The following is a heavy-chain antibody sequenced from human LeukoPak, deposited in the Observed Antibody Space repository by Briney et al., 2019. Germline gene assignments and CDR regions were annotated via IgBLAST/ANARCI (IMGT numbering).Heavy chain of an antibody. CDR2: ITRSSSYK. V-gene: IGHV3-21*01. J-gene: IGHJ6*02. D-gene: IGHD2-2*01. CDR3: ARDLVVPQSPYYGMDV. Sequence: GGSLRLSCAASGFTFSSSAMSWVRQVPGKGLEWVSSITRSSSYKYYADSVKGRFTISRDNAKNSLYLQMNSLRAEDTAVYYCARDLVVPQSPYYGMDVWGQGATVTVSS. CDR1: GFTFSSSA.